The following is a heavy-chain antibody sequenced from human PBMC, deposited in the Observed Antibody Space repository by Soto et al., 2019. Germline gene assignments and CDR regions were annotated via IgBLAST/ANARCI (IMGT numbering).Heavy chain of an antibody. CDR1: GASMRNYY. D-gene: IGHD3-22*01. V-gene: IGHV4-4*07. J-gene: IGHJ4*02. CDR2: IFGSGET. CDR3: VRAGDYPDNNGYPLIDY. Sequence: QVQLQESGPGLLKPSETLSLTCTVSGASMRNYYWSWIRQPAGKGLEWIGRIFGSGETYYNPSLKSRVFLSIDLSRSQFSLDLTSVTAADTAVYFLVRAGDYPDNNGYPLIDYWGQGTLVTVSP.